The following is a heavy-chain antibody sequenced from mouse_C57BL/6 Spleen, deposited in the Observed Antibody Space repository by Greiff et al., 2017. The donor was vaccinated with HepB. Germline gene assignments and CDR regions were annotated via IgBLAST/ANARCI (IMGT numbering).Heavy chain of an antibody. CDR1: GYTFTDYY. CDR3: ARSQWLLLLYYAMDY. Sequence: VQLQQSGAELVRPGASVKLSCKASGYTFTDYYINWVKQRPGQGLEWIARIYPGSGNTYYNEKFKGKATLTAEKSSSTAYMQLNSLTSEDSAVYFCARSQWLLLLYYAMDYWGQGTSVTVSS. D-gene: IGHD1-1*01. CDR2: IYPGSGNT. V-gene: IGHV1-76*01. J-gene: IGHJ4*01.